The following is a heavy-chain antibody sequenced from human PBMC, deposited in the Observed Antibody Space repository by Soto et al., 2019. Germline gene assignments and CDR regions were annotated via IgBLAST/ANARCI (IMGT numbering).Heavy chain of an antibody. Sequence: EVQLVESGGGLIQPGGSLRLSCAASGFTVSNNYMSWVRQAPGKGLERVSVIYSGGSTYYADSVEGRFTISRDNSKNTLYLQMNSLTPEDTAVYYCAIVGKAVRYLDSWGQGALVTVSS. V-gene: IGHV3-53*01. J-gene: IGHJ4*02. D-gene: IGHD3-16*02. CDR1: GFTVSNNY. CDR2: IYSGGST. CDR3: AIVGKAVRYLDS.